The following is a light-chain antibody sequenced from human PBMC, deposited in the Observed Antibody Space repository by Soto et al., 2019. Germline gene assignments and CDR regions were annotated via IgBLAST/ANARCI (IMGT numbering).Light chain of an antibody. CDR3: CAYAGTYV. CDR2: DVG. V-gene: IGLV2-11*01. CDR1: SIHISTYDY. Sequence: QSVLTQPRSVSGSPGQSVTISCTGSSIHISTYDYVSWYQQYPDKAPNLLVYDVGRRPSGVPDRFSGSKSGNTASLTISGLQIDDEADYFCCAYAGTYVFGSGTKVTVL. J-gene: IGLJ1*01.